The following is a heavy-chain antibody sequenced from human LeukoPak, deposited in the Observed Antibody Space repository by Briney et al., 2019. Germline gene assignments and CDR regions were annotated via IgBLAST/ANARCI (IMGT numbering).Heavy chain of an antibody. D-gene: IGHD6-13*01. J-gene: IGHJ4*02. Sequence: GGSLRLSCAASGFTFSGYAMHWVRQAPGKGLEWVAVIWYDGSNKYYADSVKGRFTISRDNSKNTLYLQMNSLRAEDTAVYYCAGSGSSWYSLGNWGQGTLVTVSS. V-gene: IGHV3-33*01. CDR2: IWYDGSNK. CDR3: AGSGSSWYSLGN. CDR1: GFTFSGYA.